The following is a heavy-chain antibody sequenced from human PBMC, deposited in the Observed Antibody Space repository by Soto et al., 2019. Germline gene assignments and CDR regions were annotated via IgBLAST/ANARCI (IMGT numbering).Heavy chain of an antibody. CDR1: GFTFSSYA. J-gene: IGHJ4*02. CDR3: AKDRMWGIGGSYSVFDY. CDR2: IRGSGGST. Sequence: GGSLRLSCAASGFTFSSYAMSWVRQAPGKGLEWVSAIRGSGGSTYYADSVKGRFTISRDNSKNTLYLQMNSLRAEDTAVYYCAKDRMWGIGGSYSVFDYWGQGTLVTVSS. V-gene: IGHV3-23*01. D-gene: IGHD1-26*01.